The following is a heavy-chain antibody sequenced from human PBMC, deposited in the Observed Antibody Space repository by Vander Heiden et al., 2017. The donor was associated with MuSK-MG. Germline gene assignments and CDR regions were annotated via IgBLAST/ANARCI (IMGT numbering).Heavy chain of an antibody. V-gene: IGHV4-34*01. CDR3: ARRVDTAMHFDY. CDR1: GGSFSGYY. Sequence: QVQLQQWGAGLLKPSETLSLTCAVYGGSFSGYYWSWIRQPPGKGLEWIGEINHSGSTNYNPSLKSRVTISVDTSKNQFSLKLSSVTAADTAVYYCARRVDTAMHFDYWGQGTLVTVSS. J-gene: IGHJ4*02. D-gene: IGHD5-18*01. CDR2: INHSGST.